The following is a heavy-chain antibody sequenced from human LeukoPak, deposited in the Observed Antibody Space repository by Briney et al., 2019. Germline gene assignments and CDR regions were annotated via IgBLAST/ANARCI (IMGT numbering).Heavy chain of an antibody. J-gene: IGHJ4*02. D-gene: IGHD6-19*01. Sequence: GGSLRLSCAVSGFPFSSYEVNWVRQAPGQGLEWVSNIGSSGSTTYYADSVKGRFSISRDNAKGSLYLHMNSLRVEDTAVYYCALLAVASDFDYWGQGALVTVSS. CDR2: IGSSGSTT. V-gene: IGHV3-48*03. CDR3: ALLAVASDFDY. CDR1: GFPFSSYE.